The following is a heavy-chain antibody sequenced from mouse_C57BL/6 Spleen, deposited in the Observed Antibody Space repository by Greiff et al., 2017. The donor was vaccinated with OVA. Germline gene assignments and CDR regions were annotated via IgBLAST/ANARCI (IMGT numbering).Heavy chain of an antibody. CDR2: ISSGGDYI. CDR1: GFTFSSYA. Sequence: EVMLVESGEGLVKPGGSLKLSCAASGFTFSSYAMSWVRPTPEKRLEWVAYISSGGDYIYYADTVKGRFTISRDNARNTLYLQMSSLKSEDTAMYYCTRDNDYDGYAMDYWGQGTSVTVSS. CDR3: TRDNDYDGYAMDY. V-gene: IGHV5-9-1*02. D-gene: IGHD2-4*01. J-gene: IGHJ4*01.